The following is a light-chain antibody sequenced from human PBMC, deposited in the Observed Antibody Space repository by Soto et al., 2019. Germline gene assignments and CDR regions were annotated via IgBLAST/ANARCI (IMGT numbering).Light chain of an antibody. CDR1: NIGTKS. CDR3: QVWDSSADHPVV. V-gene: IGLV3-21*04. CDR2: YDR. Sequence: SYELTQPPSVSVAPGKTARITCGGANIGTKSVHWYQQKPGQAPVLVVYYDRARPSGIPERFSGSNSGNTATLTINRVEAGDEADFYCQVWDSSADHPVVFGGGTKLTVL. J-gene: IGLJ2*01.